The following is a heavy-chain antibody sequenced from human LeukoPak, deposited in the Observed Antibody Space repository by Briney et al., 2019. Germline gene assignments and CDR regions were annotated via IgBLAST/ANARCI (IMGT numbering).Heavy chain of an antibody. V-gene: IGHV3-21*01. J-gene: IGHJ4*02. CDR3: AGGSRRDGYDY. CDR2: ISSSSSYI. Sequence: GGSLRLSCAASGFTFSSYWMHWVRQAPGKGLVWVSSISSSSSYIYYADSVKGRFTISRDNAKNSLYLQMNSLRAEDTAVYYCAGGSRRDGYDYWGQGTLVTVSS. D-gene: IGHD5-24*01. CDR1: GFTFSSYW.